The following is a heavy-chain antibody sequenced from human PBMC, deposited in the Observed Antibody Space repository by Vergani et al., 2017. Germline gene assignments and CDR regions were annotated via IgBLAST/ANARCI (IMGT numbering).Heavy chain of an antibody. CDR1: GFTFSSYG. Sequence: QVQLVESGGGVVQPGGSLRLSCAASGFTFSSYGMHWVRQAPGKGLEWVAFIRYDGSNKYYADSVKGRFTISRDNCKNTLYLQMNSLRAEDTAVYYCAKVNQNSGYVIDYWGQGTLVTVSS. V-gene: IGHV3-30*02. CDR2: IRYDGSNK. J-gene: IGHJ4*02. CDR3: AKVNQNSGYVIDY. D-gene: IGHD5-12*01.